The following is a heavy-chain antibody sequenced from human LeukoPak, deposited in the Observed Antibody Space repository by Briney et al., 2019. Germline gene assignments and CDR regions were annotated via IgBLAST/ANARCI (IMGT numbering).Heavy chain of an antibody. Sequence: GXXLRLSCAASGFTFSSYGMHWVRQAPGKGLEWVAFIRYDGSNKYYADSVKGRFTISRDNSKNTLYLQMNSLRAEDTAVYYCAKTPARALLFDYWGQGTLVTVSS. CDR3: AKTPARALLFDY. CDR1: GFTFSSYG. D-gene: IGHD2-15*01. J-gene: IGHJ4*02. V-gene: IGHV3-30*02. CDR2: IRYDGSNK.